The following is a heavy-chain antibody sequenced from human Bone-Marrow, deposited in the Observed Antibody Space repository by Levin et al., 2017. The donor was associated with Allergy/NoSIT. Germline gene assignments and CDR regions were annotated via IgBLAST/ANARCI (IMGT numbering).Heavy chain of an antibody. D-gene: IGHD1-26*01. V-gene: IGHV3-15*01. CDR2: IKSRADGGTA. J-gene: IGHJ5*01. Sequence: HGESLKISCVASGFSFSSAYMTWVLQAPGKGLEWVAHIKSRADGGTADYGAPVKGRFTISRDDSKSTLYLQMDSLKSEDTGVYFCTWSYYGRYDSWGQGTLVTVSS. CDR3: TWSYYGRYDS. CDR1: GFSFSSAY.